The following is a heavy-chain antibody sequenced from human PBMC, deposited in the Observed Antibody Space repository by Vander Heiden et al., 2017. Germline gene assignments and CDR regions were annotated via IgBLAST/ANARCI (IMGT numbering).Heavy chain of an antibody. CDR3: ATRDIVVVVAASGYYGMDV. CDR1: GFTFRSYA. CDR2: ISYDGSNK. D-gene: IGHD2-15*01. Sequence: QVQLVESGGGVVQPGRSLRLSCAASGFTFRSYALHWVRQAPGKGLGGVAVISYDGSNKYYADSVKGRFTISRDNSKNTLYLQMNSLRAEDTAVYYCATRDIVVVVAASGYYGMDVWGQGTTVTVSS. J-gene: IGHJ6*02. V-gene: IGHV3-30-3*01.